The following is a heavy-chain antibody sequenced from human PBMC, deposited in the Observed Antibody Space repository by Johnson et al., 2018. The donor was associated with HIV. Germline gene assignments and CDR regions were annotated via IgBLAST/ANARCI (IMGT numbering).Heavy chain of an antibody. V-gene: IGHV3-23*04. CDR1: GFTFSSYA. CDR3: AKDHWVVGSWQAFDI. Sequence: VLLVESGGDVVQPGGSLRLSCAASGFTFSSYAMSWVRQAPGKGLEWVSAISGSGGSTYYADSVKGRFTISRDNSKNTLYLQMNSLRAEDTAVYYCAKDHWVVGSWQAFDIWGKGTMVTVSS. J-gene: IGHJ3*02. D-gene: IGHD6-13*01. CDR2: ISGSGGST.